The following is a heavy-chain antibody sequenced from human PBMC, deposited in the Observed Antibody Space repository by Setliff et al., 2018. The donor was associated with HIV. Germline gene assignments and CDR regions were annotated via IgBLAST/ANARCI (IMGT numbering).Heavy chain of an antibody. Sequence: GASVKVSCKASGYPFTSYGICWVRQAPGHGLEWMGYISPYNGDAYYAEKFQGRVTMTTDTSTTAVSMELTNLRSDDTAVYYCARRTAPPSGFYSHYYFDVWGKGTTVTV. D-gene: IGHD6-6*01. CDR1: GYPFTSYG. CDR3: ARRTAPPSGFYSHYYFDV. V-gene: IGHV1-18*01. CDR2: ISPYNGDA. J-gene: IGHJ6*03.